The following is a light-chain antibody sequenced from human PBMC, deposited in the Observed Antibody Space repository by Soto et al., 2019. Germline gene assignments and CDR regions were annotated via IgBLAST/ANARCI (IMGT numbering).Light chain of an antibody. J-gene: IGKJ1*01. CDR2: GAS. V-gene: IGKV3-15*01. Sequence: EIAMTQSPATLSVSPGERATLSCRASQSVSSNLAWYHQKPGQAPRLLIYGASTRVTGIPARFSGSGSGTEFTLTISSLQSEDFAVYYCQQYNNWPPGTFGQGTKVEIK. CDR1: QSVSSN. CDR3: QQYNNWPPGT.